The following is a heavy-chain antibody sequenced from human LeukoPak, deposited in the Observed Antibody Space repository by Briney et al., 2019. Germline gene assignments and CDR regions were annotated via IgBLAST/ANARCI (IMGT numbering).Heavy chain of an antibody. V-gene: IGHV3-7*01. CDR2: IQRGGSES. J-gene: IGHJ4*02. CDR3: ARVGTWELQRVFDY. D-gene: IGHD1-26*01. Sequence: PGGSLRLSCAAPGFTFTDYWMAWVRQVPGKGLEWVANIQRGGSESYYVDSVKGRFTISRENAKNPLYLQMDSLRVEDTAVYYCARVGTWELQRVFDYWGQGTPVTVSS. CDR1: GFTFTDYW.